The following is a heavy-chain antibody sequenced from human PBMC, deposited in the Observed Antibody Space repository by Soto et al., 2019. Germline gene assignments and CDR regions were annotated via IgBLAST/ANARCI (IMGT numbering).Heavy chain of an antibody. J-gene: IGHJ4*02. V-gene: IGHV1-8*01. Sequence: RASVKTSCKASGNTFASYDINWVRQATRHGLEWMGWINPNSGNIGYAQKFQGRVTMTRDTAIRTAYMEVSRLRSDDTAVYYCARGRASGSYYLLDYWGQGTLVTVSS. D-gene: IGHD3-10*01. CDR2: INPNSGNI. CDR3: ARGRASGSYYLLDY. CDR1: GNTFASYD.